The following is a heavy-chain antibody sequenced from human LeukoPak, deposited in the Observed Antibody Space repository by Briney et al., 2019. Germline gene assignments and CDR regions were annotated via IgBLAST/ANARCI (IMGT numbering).Heavy chain of an antibody. CDR1: GGSISSGDYY. CDR3: AREVAAGYFDY. J-gene: IGHJ4*02. D-gene: IGHD2-15*01. CDR2: IYYSGST. Sequence: PSQTLSLTCTVSGGSISSGDYYWSWIRQPPGKGLEWIGYIYYSGSTYYNPSLKSRVTISVDTSRNQFSLKLSSVTAADTAVYYCAREVAAGYFDYWGQGTLVTVSS. V-gene: IGHV4-30-4*01.